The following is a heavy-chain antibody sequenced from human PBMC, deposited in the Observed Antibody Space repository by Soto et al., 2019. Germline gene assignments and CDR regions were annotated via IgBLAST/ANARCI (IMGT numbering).Heavy chain of an antibody. CDR3: AGDYYDSSGYDEPYYYYGMDV. V-gene: IGHV1-69*01. D-gene: IGHD3-22*01. CDR2: IIPIFGTA. J-gene: IGHJ6*02. CDR1: GGPFSSYA. Sequence: QVQLVQSGAEVMKPRSGVKVSCKASGGPFSSYAISWVRQAAGQGIEWMGGIIPIFGTANYAQKFQGRVTITADESTSTAYMELSSLRSEDTSVYYCAGDYYDSSGYDEPYYYYGMDVWGQGTTVTVSS.